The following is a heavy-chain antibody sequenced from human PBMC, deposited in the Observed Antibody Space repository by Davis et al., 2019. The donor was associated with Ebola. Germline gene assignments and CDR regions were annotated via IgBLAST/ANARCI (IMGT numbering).Heavy chain of an antibody. CDR2: IHHGGSA. D-gene: IGHD2-21*01. V-gene: IGHV4-59*12. J-gene: IGHJ3*02. CDR3: ARDTRPCGGDCYDDTFDM. Sequence: PSETLSLTCTVSGVSITTYFWSWIRQPPGKGLEWVGFIHHGGSANSNPSLKSRVTFSIDTSKSQVSLHLTSVTAAETAVYYCARDTRPCGGDCYDDTFDMWGQGTMVVVSS. CDR1: GVSITTYF.